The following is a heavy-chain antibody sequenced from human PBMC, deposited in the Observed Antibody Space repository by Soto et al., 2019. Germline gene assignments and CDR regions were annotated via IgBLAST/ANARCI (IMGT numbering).Heavy chain of an antibody. J-gene: IGHJ6*02. CDR2: ISAYNGNT. CDR1: GYTFTSYG. V-gene: IGHV1-18*01. Sequence: QVQLVQSGAEVKKPGASVKVSCKASGYTFTSYGINWVRQAPGQGLEWMGWISAYNGNTNYAQKLQGRVTMTTDTSTSTAYMELRSLRSDDTAVYHCARVITGTTFYYYYGMDVWGQGTTVTVSS. D-gene: IGHD1-7*01. CDR3: ARVITGTTFYYYYGMDV.